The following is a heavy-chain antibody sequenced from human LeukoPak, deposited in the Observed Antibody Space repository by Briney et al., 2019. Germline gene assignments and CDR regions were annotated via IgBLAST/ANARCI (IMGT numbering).Heavy chain of an antibody. J-gene: IGHJ4*02. CDR2: LSDRSDKT. CDR3: ARRAGAYSHPYDY. D-gene: IGHD4/OR15-4a*01. CDR1: GFTFSSYA. V-gene: IGHV3-23*01. Sequence: GGSLRLSCAASGFTFSSYAMNWVRQAPGKGLEWVSTLSDRSDKTYYADSVRGRFTISRDNSKNTLYLQMNSLRAEDTAVYYCARRAGAYSHPYDYWGQGTLVTVSS.